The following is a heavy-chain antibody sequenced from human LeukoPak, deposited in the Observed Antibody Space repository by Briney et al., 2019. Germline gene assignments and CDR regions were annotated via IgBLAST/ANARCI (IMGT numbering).Heavy chain of an antibody. J-gene: IGHJ6*02. D-gene: IGHD3-22*01. CDR2: INHSGST. Sequence: SVTVSLTCAVYGGSFNGYYWRWIRQPPGKGREWIGEINHSGSTNYNPSLKSRITISVDTSKNQFSLKLSSVTAADKAVDYCARGGPSPEDYYDSSGPTESYGMDVWGQGTTVTVSS. V-gene: IGHV4-34*01. CDR3: ARGGPSPEDYYDSSGPTESYGMDV. CDR1: GGSFNGYY.